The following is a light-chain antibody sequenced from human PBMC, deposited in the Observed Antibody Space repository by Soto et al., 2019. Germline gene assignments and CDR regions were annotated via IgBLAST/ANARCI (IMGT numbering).Light chain of an antibody. CDR3: QQSYSLPWT. CDR2: AAS. Sequence: DIQLTQSPSSLSASVGDRFTITCRASQSIGTYLNWYQHKPGKAPNLLISAASNLQSGVPSRFSGSGTGTDFTLTISSMHPEDFATYYCQQSYSLPWTFGQGTNVAIK. J-gene: IGKJ1*01. V-gene: IGKV1-39*01. CDR1: QSIGTY.